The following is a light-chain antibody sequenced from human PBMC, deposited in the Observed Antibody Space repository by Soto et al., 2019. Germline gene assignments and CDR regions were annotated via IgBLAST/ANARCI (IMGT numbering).Light chain of an antibody. CDR2: GAS. CDR1: QSISIW. Sequence: THFPSTLSASLGDRVTVTWRASQSISIWLAWYQQKPGQAPRLLIYGASNRATGIPARFSGSGSGTDFTLTIARLEPEDFAVYYCQQYGDSPRTFGQGTRLEIK. J-gene: IGKJ5*01. CDR3: QQYGDSPRT. V-gene: IGKV3-20*01.